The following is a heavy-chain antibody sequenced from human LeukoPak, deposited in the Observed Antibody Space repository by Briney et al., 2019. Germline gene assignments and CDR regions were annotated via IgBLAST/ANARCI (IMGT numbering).Heavy chain of an antibody. D-gene: IGHD3-9*01. CDR2: FDPEDGET. CDR3: ATDRHDILTGYLMGY. V-gene: IGHV1-24*01. J-gene: IGHJ4*02. CDR1: GYTLTVLS. Sequence: ASVKLSRKFSGYTLTVLSMHWVRQAPGKGLEWMGGFDPEDGETIYAQKFQGRVTMTEDTSTDTAYMELSSLRSEDTAVYYCATDRHDILTGYLMGYWGQGTLVTVSS.